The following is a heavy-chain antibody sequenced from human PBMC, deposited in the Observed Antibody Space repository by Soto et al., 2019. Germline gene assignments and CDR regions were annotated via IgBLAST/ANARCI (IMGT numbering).Heavy chain of an antibody. Sequence: QVQLVESGGGVVQPGRSLRLSCAASGFTFSSYGMHWVRQAPGKGLEWVAVIWYDGSNKYYADSVKGRFTISRDNSKNTLYLQMNSLRAEDTAVYYCARDAYYGSGSSPDDAFDIWGQGTMVTVSS. J-gene: IGHJ3*02. CDR2: IWYDGSNK. CDR3: ARDAYYGSGSSPDDAFDI. D-gene: IGHD3-10*01. CDR1: GFTFSSYG. V-gene: IGHV3-33*01.